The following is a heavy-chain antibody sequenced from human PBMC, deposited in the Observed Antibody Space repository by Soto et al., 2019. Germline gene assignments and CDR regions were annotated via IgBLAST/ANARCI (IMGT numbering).Heavy chain of an antibody. D-gene: IGHD5-18*01. V-gene: IGHV4-59*01. CDR2: MYFTGST. Sequence: QVQLQESGPGLMKPSETLSLTCTVSGGSISGNNCSWIRQTPWKGLEWIGYMYFTGSTNYNPSLKSRVTMSVDTSKNQFSLKLSSVTAADTAIYYCAKYTAMVADYWGQGTLVTVSS. J-gene: IGHJ4*02. CDR1: GGSISGNN. CDR3: AKYTAMVADY.